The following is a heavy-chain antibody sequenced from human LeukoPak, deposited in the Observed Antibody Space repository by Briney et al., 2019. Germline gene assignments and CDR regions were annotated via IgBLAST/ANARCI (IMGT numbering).Heavy chain of an antibody. Sequence: GGSLRLSCAASGFTFSSYAMSWVRQAPGKGLEWVSAISGSGGSTYYADSVKGRFTISRDNPKNTLYLQMNSLRAEDTAVYYCAKRERYYYGSGSYYILDYWGQGTLVTVSS. J-gene: IGHJ4*02. D-gene: IGHD3-10*01. CDR2: ISGSGGST. V-gene: IGHV3-23*01. CDR3: AKRERYYYGSGSYYILDY. CDR1: GFTFSSYA.